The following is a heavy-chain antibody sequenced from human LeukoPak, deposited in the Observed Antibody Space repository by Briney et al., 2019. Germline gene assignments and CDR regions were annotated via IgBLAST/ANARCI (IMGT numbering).Heavy chain of an antibody. CDR1: RGSISSYY. J-gene: IGHJ4*02. Sequence: SETLSLTCTVSRGSISSYYWSRLRQPPGQGLEGIGYIYYSGSTNYNPSLKSRVTISVDTSKNQFSLKLSSVTAADTAVYYCAIPYYYDSSGYYLPGYWGRGTLVTVSS. CDR3: AIPYYYDSSGYYLPGY. V-gene: IGHV4-59*08. D-gene: IGHD3-22*01. CDR2: IYYSGST.